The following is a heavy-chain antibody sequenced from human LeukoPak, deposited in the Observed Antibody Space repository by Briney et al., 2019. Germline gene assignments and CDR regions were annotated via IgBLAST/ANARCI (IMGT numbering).Heavy chain of an antibody. CDR3: VQSTAWYRSSWYLIY. Sequence: GGSLRLSCAASGFTFSSYAMTWVRQAPGKGLEWVSGIGSGSGGRTYYADSVKGRFSISRDNSRDTLNLQMNSLRAEDTAIYYCVQSTAWYRSSWYLIYWGQGILVTVSS. CDR1: GFTFSSYA. V-gene: IGHV3-23*01. CDR2: IGSGSGGRT. D-gene: IGHD6-13*01. J-gene: IGHJ4*02.